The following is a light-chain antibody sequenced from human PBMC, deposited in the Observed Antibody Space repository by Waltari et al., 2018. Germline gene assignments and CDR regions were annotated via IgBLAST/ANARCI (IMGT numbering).Light chain of an antibody. J-gene: IGLJ3*02. CDR2: DVN. CDR1: SRDVGGHHH. CDR3: NSFTDTASWV. V-gene: IGLV2-14*03. Sequence: QSALTPTPSVSGSPGESITISCTGPSRDVGGHHHVSWYQHHPGKAPQLIIHDVNKRPSGVSNRFSGSKSDTTASLTISGLQAEDEADYYCNSFTDTASWVFGGGTKLTVL.